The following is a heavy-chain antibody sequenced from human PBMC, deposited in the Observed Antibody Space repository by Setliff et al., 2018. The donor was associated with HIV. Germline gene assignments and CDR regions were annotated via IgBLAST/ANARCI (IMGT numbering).Heavy chain of an antibody. CDR1: GFTFSNYV. D-gene: IGHD3-9*01. J-gene: IGHJ4*02. CDR3: AKTSNTGYLFCSDY. V-gene: IGHV3-23*01. CDR2: ISGSGVNS. Sequence: GGSLRLSCAASGFTFSNYVINWVRQAPGKGLEWISGISGSGVNSYYADSVKGRFTISRDNSKNTVYLRMNSLRAEDTAVYYCAKTSNTGYLFCSDYWGQGTLVTVSS.